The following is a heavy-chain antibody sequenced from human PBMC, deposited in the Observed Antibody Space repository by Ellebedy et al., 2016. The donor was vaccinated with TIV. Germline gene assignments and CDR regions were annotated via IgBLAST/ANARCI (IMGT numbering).Heavy chain of an antibody. V-gene: IGHV4-30-4*01. CDR2: IYYSGST. Sequence: SETLSLXXTVSGGSISSGDYYWSWIRQPPGKGLEWIGYIYYSGSTNYNPSLKSRVTISVDRSKNQFSLKLSSVTAADTAVYYCAAGMVATGYWGQGTLVTVSS. CDR1: GGSISSGDYY. D-gene: IGHD5-12*01. J-gene: IGHJ4*02. CDR3: AAGMVATGY.